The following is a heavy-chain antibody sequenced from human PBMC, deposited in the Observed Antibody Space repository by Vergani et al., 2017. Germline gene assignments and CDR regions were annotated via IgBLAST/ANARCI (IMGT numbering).Heavy chain of an antibody. V-gene: IGHV4-30-4*08. J-gene: IGHJ4*02. CDR2: IYYSGST. D-gene: IGHD5-18*01. Sequence: QVQLQESGPGLVKPSQTLSLTCTVSGGSISSGDYYWSWIRQPPGKGLEWIGYIYYSGSTYYNPSLKSRVTISVDTSKNQCSLKLSAVTAADTAGYYCARSGYSYGYSFDYWGQGTLVRVSS. CDR3: ARSGYSYGYSFDY. CDR1: GGSISSGDYY.